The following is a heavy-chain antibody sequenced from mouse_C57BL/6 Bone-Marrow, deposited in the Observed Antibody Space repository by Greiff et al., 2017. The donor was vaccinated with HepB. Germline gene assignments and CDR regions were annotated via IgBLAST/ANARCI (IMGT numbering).Heavy chain of an antibody. J-gene: IGHJ2*01. Sequence: QVQLQQSGPELVKPGASVKISCKASGYAFSSSWMNWVKQRPGKGLEWIGRIYPGDGDTNYNGTFKGKATLTADKSSSTAYMQLSSLTSEDSAVYYCARWGATGDWGQGTTLTVSS. CDR3: ARWGATGD. CDR1: GYAFSSSW. D-gene: IGHD1-1*01. V-gene: IGHV1-82*01. CDR2: IYPGDGDT.